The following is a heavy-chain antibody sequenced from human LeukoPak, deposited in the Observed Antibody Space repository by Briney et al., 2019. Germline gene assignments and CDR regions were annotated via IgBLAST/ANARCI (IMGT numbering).Heavy chain of an antibody. CDR2: IYYSGSA. Sequence: SETLSLTCPVSGCSISSDYWSWIRQPPAKGLNGIRYIYYSGSANYTPSLKSRVTISADTSKNQFSLKLSSVTAADTAVYYCARYRTGSFDYWGQGTLVTVSS. J-gene: IGHJ4*02. V-gene: IGHV4-59*01. D-gene: IGHD2-8*02. CDR1: GCSISSDY. CDR3: ARYRTGSFDY.